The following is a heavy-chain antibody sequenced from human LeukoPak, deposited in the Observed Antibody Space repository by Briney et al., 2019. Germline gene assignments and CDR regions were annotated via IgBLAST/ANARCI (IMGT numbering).Heavy chain of an antibody. CDR3: ARQMAVAGDFDY. V-gene: IGHV4-59*08. CDR2: IFYTGSS. J-gene: IGHJ4*02. Sequence: SETLSLTCTVSGGSISSYHWSWIRQPPGKGLEWIASIFYTGSSSYNPSLKTRVTISVDTSKNQLLLKLSSVTAADTAVYYCARQMAVAGDFDYWGQGTLVTVSS. CDR1: GGSISSYH. D-gene: IGHD6-19*01.